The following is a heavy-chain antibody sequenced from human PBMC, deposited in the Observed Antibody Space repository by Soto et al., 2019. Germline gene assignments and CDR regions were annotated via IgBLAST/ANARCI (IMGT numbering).Heavy chain of an antibody. CDR2: INPNSGGT. Sequence: QVQLVQYGAEVKKPGASVKVSCKASGYTLTGYYMHWVRQAPGQGLEWMGWINPNSGGTNYAQKFQGRVTMTRDTSISTAYMELSRLRPDDTAVYYCARDPFCGGNCYPLDYWGQGTLVTVSS. V-gene: IGHV1-2*02. D-gene: IGHD2-21*02. CDR3: ARDPFCGGNCYPLDY. J-gene: IGHJ4*02. CDR1: GYTLTGYY.